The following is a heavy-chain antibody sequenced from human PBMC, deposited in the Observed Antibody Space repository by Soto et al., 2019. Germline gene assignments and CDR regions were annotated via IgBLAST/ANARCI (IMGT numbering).Heavy chain of an antibody. D-gene: IGHD6-6*01. CDR2: MNPQTGNT. CDR3: ARLSEESSSSNYYYFFMDV. CDR1: GYTFTNYD. Sequence: QVQLVQSGAEVKKPGASMKVSCKASGYTFTNYDITWVRQATGQGLEWMGWMNPQTGNTGYAENFQGRVTMTRNTSISTAYVELGGLRSEDTAVYYCARLSEESSSSNYYYFFMDVWGKGTTVTVS. V-gene: IGHV1-8*02. J-gene: IGHJ6*03.